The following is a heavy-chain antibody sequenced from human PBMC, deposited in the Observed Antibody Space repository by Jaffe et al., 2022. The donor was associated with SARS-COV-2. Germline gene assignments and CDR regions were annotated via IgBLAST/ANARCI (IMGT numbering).Heavy chain of an antibody. J-gene: IGHJ6*03. D-gene: IGHD6-19*01. CDR3: TTDPEFGSGWYYGGYYYYMDV. CDR2: IKSKTDGGTT. V-gene: IGHV3-15*01. Sequence: EVQLVESGGGLVKPGGSLRLSCAASGFTFSNAWMSWVRQAPGKGLEWVGRIKSKTDGGTTDYAAPVKGRFTISRDDSKNTLYLQMNSLKTEDTAVYYCTTDPEFGSGWYYGGYYYYMDVWGKGTTVTVSS. CDR1: GFTFSNAW.